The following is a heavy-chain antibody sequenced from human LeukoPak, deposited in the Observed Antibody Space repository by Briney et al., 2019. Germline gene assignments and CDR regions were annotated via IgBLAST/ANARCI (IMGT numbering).Heavy chain of an antibody. CDR1: GFTFNSYG. J-gene: IGHJ4*02. CDR2: TSGDGVST. Sequence: GGSLRLSCAASGFTFNSYGMHWVRQAPGKGLEWVSLTSGDGVSTFYADSVKGRFSISRGNSKNSLSLEMNSLRTEDTAMYYCARESGKFDYWGQGTLVAVSS. V-gene: IGHV3-43*02. CDR3: ARESGKFDY.